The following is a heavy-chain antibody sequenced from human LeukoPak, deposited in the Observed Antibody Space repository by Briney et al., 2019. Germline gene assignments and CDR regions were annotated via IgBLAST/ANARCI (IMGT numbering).Heavy chain of an antibody. D-gene: IGHD6-13*01. CDR1: GFTFSSYA. CDR2: ISSNGNTI. V-gene: IGHV3-23*01. Sequence: GGSLRLSCAASGFTFSSYAMSWVRQAPGKGLEWVSAISSNGNTIYYADSVKGRFTISRDKYKNTLYLQMNSLRAEDTAVYYCAKAGYSSSWPFEYWGQGTLVTVSS. J-gene: IGHJ4*02. CDR3: AKAGYSSSWPFEY.